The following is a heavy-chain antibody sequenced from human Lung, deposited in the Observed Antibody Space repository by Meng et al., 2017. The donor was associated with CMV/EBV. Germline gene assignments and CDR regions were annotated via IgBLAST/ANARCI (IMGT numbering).Heavy chain of an antibody. J-gene: IGHJ6*02. D-gene: IGHD2-15*01. Sequence: SETLSLXXTVSGHPITTYYWSWIRQPPGKGLEWIGYISYSGSTNYSPSLRSRVSLSVDTSKNQFSLELSAVTAADTAIYYCARDRAALGYYYYAMDVWGQGXTVTVSS. CDR1: GHPITTYY. V-gene: IGHV4-59*01. CDR2: ISYSGST. CDR3: ARDRAALGYYYYAMDV.